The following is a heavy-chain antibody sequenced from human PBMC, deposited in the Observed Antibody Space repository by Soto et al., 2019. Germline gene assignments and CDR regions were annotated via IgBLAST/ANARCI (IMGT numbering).Heavy chain of an antibody. V-gene: IGHV4-59*08. CDR3: ARHYWGYDSSGYYGY. D-gene: IGHD3-22*01. J-gene: IGHJ4*02. Sequence: PSETLSLTCPVSGFSISSYYWSWIRQPPGKGLEWIGCIYYSGSTNYNPSLKSRVTISVDPSKNQFSLKLSSVTAADTAVYFCARHYWGYDSSGYYGYWGQGTLVTVSS. CDR2: IYYSGST. CDR1: GFSISSYY.